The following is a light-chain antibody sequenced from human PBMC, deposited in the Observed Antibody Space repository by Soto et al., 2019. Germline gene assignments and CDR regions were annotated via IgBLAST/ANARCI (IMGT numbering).Light chain of an antibody. CDR2: AAS. CDR1: QDIRND. CDR3: LEHSLYPLLT. J-gene: IGKJ4*01. V-gene: IGKV1-17*01. Sequence: DLRMTQSPSSLSASVGDRVTITCRASQDIRNDLGWYQQKPGRAPRRLIYAASNLQSGVPSRFSGSGSGTEFTLTINSLQPEDFATYYCLEHSLYPLLTFGGGTKVEIK.